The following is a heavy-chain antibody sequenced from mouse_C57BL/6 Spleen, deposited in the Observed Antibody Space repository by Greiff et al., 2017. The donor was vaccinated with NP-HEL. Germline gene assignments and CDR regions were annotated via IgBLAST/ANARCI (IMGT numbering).Heavy chain of an antibody. V-gene: IGHV1-4*01. Sequence: QVQLKQSGAELARPGASVKMSCKASGYTFTSYTMHWVKQRPGQGLEWIGYINPSSGYTKYNQKFKDKATLTADKSSSTAYMQLSSLTSEDSAVYYCAREGIYYGNLYYFDYWGQGTTLTVSS. CDR1: GYTFTSYT. CDR2: INPSSGYT. CDR3: AREGIYYGNLYYFDY. D-gene: IGHD2-1*01. J-gene: IGHJ2*01.